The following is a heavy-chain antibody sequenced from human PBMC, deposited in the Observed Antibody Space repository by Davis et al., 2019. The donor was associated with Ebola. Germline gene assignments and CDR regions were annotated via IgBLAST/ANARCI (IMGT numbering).Heavy chain of an antibody. CDR1: GFTFSSYS. Sequence: GESLKISCAASGFTFSSYSMNWVRQAPGKGLEWVSSISSSSSYIYYADSVKGRFTISRDNAKNSLYLQMSNLRAEDTAMYYCARDHVVAGVIFDFWGQGTLVTVSS. CDR2: ISSSSSYI. D-gene: IGHD6-19*01. V-gene: IGHV3-21*04. J-gene: IGHJ4*02. CDR3: ARDHVVAGVIFDF.